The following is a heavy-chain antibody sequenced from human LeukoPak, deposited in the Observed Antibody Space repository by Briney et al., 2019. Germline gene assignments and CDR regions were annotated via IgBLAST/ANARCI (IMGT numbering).Heavy chain of an antibody. Sequence: GGSLRLSCAASGFTFSRYVMHWVRQAPGKGLEWVANIKQDGSEKYYVDSVKGRFTISRDNAKNSLYLQMNSLRAEDTAVYYCARDVGVTDDFDYWGQGTLVTVSS. CDR2: IKQDGSEK. D-gene: IGHD3-3*01. V-gene: IGHV3-7*01. CDR3: ARDVGVTDDFDY. J-gene: IGHJ4*02. CDR1: GFTFSRYV.